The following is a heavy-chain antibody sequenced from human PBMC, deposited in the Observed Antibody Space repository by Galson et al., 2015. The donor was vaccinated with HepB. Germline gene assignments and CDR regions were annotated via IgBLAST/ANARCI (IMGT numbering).Heavy chain of an antibody. Sequence: SVKVSCKASGYTFSTHNIHWVRQAPGQRLEWMGWINIGSGETHYVQAFQGRLSFSSDTSASVAYMDLSRLRSEDTALYYCARLNYFAPGTYSAQALDYWGQGTLLTVSA. CDR1: GYTFSTHN. CDR3: ARLNYFAPGTYSAQALDY. V-gene: IGHV1-3*04. J-gene: IGHJ4*02. CDR2: INIGSGET. D-gene: IGHD3-10*01.